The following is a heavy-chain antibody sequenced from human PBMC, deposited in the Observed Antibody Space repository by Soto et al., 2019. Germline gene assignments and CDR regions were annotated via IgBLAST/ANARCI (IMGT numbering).Heavy chain of an antibody. Sequence: QVQLVESGGGVVQPGRSLRLSCAASGFTFSSYGMHWVRQAPGKGLEWVAVIWYDGSNKYYADSVKGRFTISRDNSKNTLYLQMNSLRAEDTAVYYCARSGPLRFLEWLADYRGQGTLVSVSS. CDR3: ARSGPLRFLEWLADY. J-gene: IGHJ4*02. D-gene: IGHD3-3*01. V-gene: IGHV3-33*01. CDR1: GFTFSSYG. CDR2: IWYDGSNK.